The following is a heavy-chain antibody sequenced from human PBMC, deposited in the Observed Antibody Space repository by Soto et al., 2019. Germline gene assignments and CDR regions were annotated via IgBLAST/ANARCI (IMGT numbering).Heavy chain of an antibody. J-gene: IGHJ4*02. V-gene: IGHV4-34*01. CDR3: ARVGGYSGYDSGIDY. D-gene: IGHD5-12*01. CDR2: INHSGST. CDR1: GGSFSGYY. Sequence: QVQLQQCGAGLLKPSETLSLTCAVYGGSFSGYYWSWIRQPPGKGLEWIGEINHSGSTNYNPSLKSRVTISVDTSKNQFSLKLSSVTAADTAVYYCARVGGYSGYDSGIDYWGQGTLVTVSS.